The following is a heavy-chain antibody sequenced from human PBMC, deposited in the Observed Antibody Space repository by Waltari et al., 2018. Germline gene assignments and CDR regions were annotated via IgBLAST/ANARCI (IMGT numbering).Heavy chain of an antibody. CDR1: GYSISSGYY. J-gene: IGHJ6*03. CDR3: ARHEPYYDFWSGYYMGYYYYMDV. CDR2: IYHSGST. Sequence: QVQLQESGPGLVKPSETLSLTCAVSGYSISSGYYWGWIRQPPGKGLEWIGSIYHSGSTYYNPSLKSRVTISVDTSKNQFSRKLSSVTAADTAVYYCARHEPYYDFWSGYYMGYYYYMDVWGKGTTVTVSS. V-gene: IGHV4-38-2*01. D-gene: IGHD3-3*01.